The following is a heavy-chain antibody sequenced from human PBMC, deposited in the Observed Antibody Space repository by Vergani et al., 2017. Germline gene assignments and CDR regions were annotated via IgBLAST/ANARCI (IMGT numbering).Heavy chain of an antibody. CDR2: ISAYNGNT. CDR3: AGAEGVGATYFN. D-gene: IGHD1-26*01. J-gene: IGHJ4*02. CDR1: GYTFTSYG. Sequence: QVQLVQSGAEVKKPGASVKVSCKASGYTFTSYGISWVRQAPGQGLEGMGWISAYNGNTNYAQKLQGRGTMTTDTSTSTASMELRSLRSDDTAVYYCAGAEGVGATYFNWGQGTLVTVSS. V-gene: IGHV1-18*04.